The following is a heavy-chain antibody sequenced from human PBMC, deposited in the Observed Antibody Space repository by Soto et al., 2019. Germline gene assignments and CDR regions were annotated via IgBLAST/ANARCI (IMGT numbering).Heavy chain of an antibody. J-gene: IGHJ4*02. CDR2: IYYNGNT. D-gene: IGHD7-27*01. Sequence: QVQLQESGPGLVKPSETLSLTCTVSGGSISNHYWSWIRQPPRKGLEWIGFIYYNGNTNYNPPLKSRVTMFVDTSKNQISLKLSSVTAADTAVYYCTRANWYSEYWGQGTLVTVSS. CDR1: GGSISNHY. CDR3: TRANWYSEY. V-gene: IGHV4-59*11.